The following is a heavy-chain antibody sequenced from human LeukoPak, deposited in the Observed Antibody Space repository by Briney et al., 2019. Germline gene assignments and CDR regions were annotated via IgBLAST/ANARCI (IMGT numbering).Heavy chain of an antibody. Sequence: GGSLRLSCAASGFTFSSYSMNWVRQAPGKGLEWVSSISSSSSYIYYADSVKGRFTISRDNAKNSLYLQMNSLRAEDTAVYYCARVGTTGMTNAFDIWGQGTMVTVSS. V-gene: IGHV3-21*01. J-gene: IGHJ3*02. CDR2: ISSSSSYI. CDR1: GFTFSSYS. D-gene: IGHD1-1*01. CDR3: ARVGTTGMTNAFDI.